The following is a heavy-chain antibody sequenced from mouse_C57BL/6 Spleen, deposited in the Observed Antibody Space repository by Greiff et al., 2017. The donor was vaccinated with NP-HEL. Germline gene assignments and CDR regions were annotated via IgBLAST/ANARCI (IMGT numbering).Heavy chain of an antibody. Sequence: VKLMESGAELARPGASVKLSCKASGYTFTSYGISWVKQRTGQGLEWIGEIYPRSGNTYYNEKFKGKATLTADKSSSTAYMELRSLTSEDSAVYFCARRTTVVDYWGQGTTLTVSS. CDR3: ARRTTVVDY. CDR2: IYPRSGNT. D-gene: IGHD1-1*01. J-gene: IGHJ2*01. V-gene: IGHV1-81*01. CDR1: GYTFTSYG.